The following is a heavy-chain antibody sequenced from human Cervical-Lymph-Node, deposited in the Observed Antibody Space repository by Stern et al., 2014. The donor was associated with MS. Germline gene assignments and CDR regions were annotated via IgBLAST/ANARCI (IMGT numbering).Heavy chain of an antibody. D-gene: IGHD5-24*01. V-gene: IGHV4-30-4*01. Sequence: QVQLQESGQELGRPSQTLSLTGPVSGGSISRGEYYGSWIRQPPGKGLEWIGYIHSSGPTYYNPSLKSRVTISVDTSKNQFSLKLSSVTAADTAVYYCSRDADAYSLVFGYWGRGTLVTVSS. J-gene: IGHJ4*02. CDR1: GGSISRGEYY. CDR3: SRDADAYSLVFGY. CDR2: IHSSGPT.